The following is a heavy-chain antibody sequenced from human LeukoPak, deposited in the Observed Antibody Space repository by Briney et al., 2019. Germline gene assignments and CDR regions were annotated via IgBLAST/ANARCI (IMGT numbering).Heavy chain of an antibody. CDR1: GYTFTDYS. V-gene: IGHV1-2*02. J-gene: IGHJ4*02. Sequence: ASVKVSCKASGYTFTDYSIHWVRQAPGEGLEWMGWINPNSGGTNYAQKFQGRVTMTRDTSISTAYMELSRLRSDDTAVYYCARFGGYSENMGFDYWGQGTLATVSS. D-gene: IGHD5-18*01. CDR3: ARFGGYSENMGFDY. CDR2: INPNSGGT.